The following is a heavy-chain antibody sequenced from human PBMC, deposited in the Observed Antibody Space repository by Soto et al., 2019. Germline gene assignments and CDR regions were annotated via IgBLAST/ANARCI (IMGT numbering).Heavy chain of an antibody. Sequence: QVQLQESGPGLVKPSGTLSLTCAVSGGSISTSNWWSWVRQPPGKGLEWIGEVYHSGSTNYNPSLKGRVLLSVDKSKNQFSLKLNSVTAANTALYYCARTSTRGTRFDYWGQGSLVTVSS. CDR3: ARTSTRGTRFDY. D-gene: IGHD1-1*01. J-gene: IGHJ4*02. V-gene: IGHV4-4*02. CDR1: GGSISTSNW. CDR2: VYHSGST.